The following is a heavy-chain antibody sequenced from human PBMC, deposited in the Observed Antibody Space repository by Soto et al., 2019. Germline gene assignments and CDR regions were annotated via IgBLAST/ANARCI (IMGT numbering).Heavy chain of an antibody. J-gene: IGHJ6*02. D-gene: IGHD6-19*01. CDR1: GFTFSSYG. CDR2: ISYDGSNK. V-gene: IGHV3-30*18. CDR3: AKDHDDSSGWLLVGYYGMDV. Sequence: GGSLRLSCAASGFTFSSYGMHWVRQAPGKGLEWVAVISYDGSNKYYADSVKGRFTISRDNSKNTLYLQMNSLRAEDTAVYYCAKDHDDSSGWLLVGYYGMDVWGQGTTVTVSS.